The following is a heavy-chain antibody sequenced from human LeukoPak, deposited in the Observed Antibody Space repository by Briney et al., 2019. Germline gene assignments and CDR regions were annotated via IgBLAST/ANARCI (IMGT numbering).Heavy chain of an antibody. J-gene: IGHJ4*02. CDR2: ISRGRSST. CDR1: GFTFSSYW. CDR3: ARDPKGTYYYDSSGYYYFDY. D-gene: IGHD3-22*01. V-gene: IGHV3-74*01. Sequence: GGSLRLSCAASGFTFSSYWMHWVRQAPGKGLVWVSRISRGRSSTSYADSVKGRFTISRDNAKNSLYLQMNSLRAEDTAVYYCARDPKGTYYYDSSGYYYFDYWGQGTLVTVSS.